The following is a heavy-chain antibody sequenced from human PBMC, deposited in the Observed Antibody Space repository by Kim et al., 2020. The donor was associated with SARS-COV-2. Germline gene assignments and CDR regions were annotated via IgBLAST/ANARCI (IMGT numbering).Heavy chain of an antibody. CDR2: ISYAGTM. V-gene: IGHV4-59*08. CDR3: ARHLSGSGAFYNVGY. Sequence: SETLSLTCNVSGVSMSGDYWSWIRQTPEKGLQWIASISYAGTMSYNPSLKSRVTISVDTSKNQVSLKLSSVTAADTAMYYCARHLSGSGAFYNVGYWGQG. J-gene: IGHJ4*02. CDR1: GVSMSGDY. D-gene: IGHD3-10*01.